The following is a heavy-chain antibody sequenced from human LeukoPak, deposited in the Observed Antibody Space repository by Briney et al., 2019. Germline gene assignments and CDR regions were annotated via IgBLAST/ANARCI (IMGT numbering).Heavy chain of an antibody. CDR1: GYTFTSYG. J-gene: IGHJ5*02. CDR2: ISAYNGNT. CDR3: AREGRDCSGGSCYSGNWFGP. Sequence: GASVKVSCKASGYTFTSYGISWVRQAPGQGLEWMGWISAYNGNTNYAQKLQGRVTMTTDTSTSTAYMELRSLRSDDTAVYYCAREGRDCSGGSCYSGNWFGPWGQGTLVTVSS. V-gene: IGHV1-18*01. D-gene: IGHD2-15*01.